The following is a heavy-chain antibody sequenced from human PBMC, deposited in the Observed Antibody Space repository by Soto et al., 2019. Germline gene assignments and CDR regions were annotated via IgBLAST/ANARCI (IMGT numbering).Heavy chain of an antibody. Sequence: ASVKVSCKTSGYSFTGYYVHWVRQAPGQGLEWMGWINPSTGGTNYAQKFQGRVTMTRDTSISTAYVELSRVTSDDTAMYYCARDVLSAADDYWGQGTLVTVSS. CDR1: GYSFTGYY. V-gene: IGHV1-2*02. D-gene: IGHD6-13*01. CDR2: INPSTGGT. CDR3: ARDVLSAADDY. J-gene: IGHJ4*02.